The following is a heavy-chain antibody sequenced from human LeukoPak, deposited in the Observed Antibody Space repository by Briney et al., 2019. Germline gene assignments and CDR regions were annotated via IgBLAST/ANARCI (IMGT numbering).Heavy chain of an antibody. J-gene: IGHJ4*02. CDR1: GFIFSSYW. Sequence: PGGSLRLSCGASGFIFSSYWMSRVRQAPGKGLVWVSRISTDGSSTSYADSVEGRFTISRDNAKNTLYLQMNSLRTEDTAVYYCARRTVAGSLDYWGQGSLVTVSS. D-gene: IGHD6-19*01. V-gene: IGHV3-74*01. CDR3: ARRTVAGSLDY. CDR2: ISTDGSST.